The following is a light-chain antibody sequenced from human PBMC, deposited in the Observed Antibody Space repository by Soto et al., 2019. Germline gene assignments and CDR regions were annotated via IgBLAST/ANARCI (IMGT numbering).Light chain of an antibody. CDR1: QSVSSSY. J-gene: IGKJ1*01. V-gene: IGKV3-20*01. CDR3: QQYGSSPWT. CDR2: GAS. Sequence: EIVLTQSPGTLSVSPGERATLSCRASQSVSSSYLGWYQQKPGQAPRLLIYGASSRATGIPDRFSGSGSGTDFTLTISRLEPEDFAVYYCQQYGSSPWTFGKGTKVDIK.